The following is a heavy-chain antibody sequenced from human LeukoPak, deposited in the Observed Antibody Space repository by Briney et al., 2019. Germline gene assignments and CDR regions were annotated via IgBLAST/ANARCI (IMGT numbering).Heavy chain of an antibody. V-gene: IGHV3-7*01. CDR1: GFTFSSYW. CDR2: IKQDGSEE. Sequence: GGSLRLSCAASGFTFSSYWMSWVRQAPGKGLEWVANIKQDGSEEYYVDSVKGRFTISRDNAKNSLYLQMNSLRAEDTAVYYCARDLRWFGELHWFDPWGQGTLVTVSS. D-gene: IGHD3-10*01. CDR3: ARDLRWFGELHWFDP. J-gene: IGHJ5*02.